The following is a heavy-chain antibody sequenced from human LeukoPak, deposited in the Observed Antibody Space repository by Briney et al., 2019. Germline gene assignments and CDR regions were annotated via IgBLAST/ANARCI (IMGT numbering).Heavy chain of an antibody. CDR1: GGSISSYY. D-gene: IGHD4-23*01. CDR3: ARLDGGTDAFDI. V-gene: IGHV4-59*08. CDR2: IYYSGST. Sequence: SETLSLTCTVSGGSISSYYWSWIRQPPGKGLEWIGYIYYSGSTNYNPSLKSRVTISVDTSKNQFSLKLSSVTAADTAVYHCARLDGGTDAFDIWGQGTMVTVSS. J-gene: IGHJ3*02.